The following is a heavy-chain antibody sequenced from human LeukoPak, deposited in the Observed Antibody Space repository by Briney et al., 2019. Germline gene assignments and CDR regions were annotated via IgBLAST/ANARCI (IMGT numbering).Heavy chain of an antibody. CDR3: AKADAAGDPDY. J-gene: IGHJ4*02. Sequence: ASVKVSCKASGYTFTDYYMHWVRQAPGQGLEWMGWINPNRGGTNYAQKFQGRVTMTRDTSITTAYMELSRLRSDDAAVYYCAKADAAGDPDYSGQGTLVTVSS. D-gene: IGHD6-13*01. CDR1: GYTFTDYY. V-gene: IGHV1-2*02. CDR2: INPNRGGT.